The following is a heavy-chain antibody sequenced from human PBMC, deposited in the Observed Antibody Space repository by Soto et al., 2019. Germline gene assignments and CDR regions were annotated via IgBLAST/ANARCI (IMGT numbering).Heavy chain of an antibody. Sequence: QVQLVESGGGVVQPGRSLRLSCAASGFTFSRYGMHWVRQAPGKGLEWVAVIWYDGSNKYYADSVKGRFTISRDNSKNTLYLQMNSLRAEDTAVYYCARDQLYSSSWSDYWGQGTLVTVSS. V-gene: IGHV3-33*01. CDR1: GFTFSRYG. CDR2: IWYDGSNK. D-gene: IGHD6-13*01. CDR3: ARDQLYSSSWSDY. J-gene: IGHJ4*02.